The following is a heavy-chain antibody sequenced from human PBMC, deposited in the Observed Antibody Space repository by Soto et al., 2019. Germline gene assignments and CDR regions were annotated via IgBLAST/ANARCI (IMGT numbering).Heavy chain of an antibody. Sequence: ASVQVSCKGSGFTFSRSAVQWVRQARGQGLEWIGWIVAASGKTDYSQIFQERVTITRDMSTSTAYMELSSLSSEDTAVYYCAATLDWGSYDFGGYPSWGQGTLVTVS. D-gene: IGHD3-22*01. CDR1: GFTFSRSA. J-gene: IGHJ4*02. CDR3: AATLDWGSYDFGGYPS. V-gene: IGHV1-58*01. CDR2: IVAASGKT.